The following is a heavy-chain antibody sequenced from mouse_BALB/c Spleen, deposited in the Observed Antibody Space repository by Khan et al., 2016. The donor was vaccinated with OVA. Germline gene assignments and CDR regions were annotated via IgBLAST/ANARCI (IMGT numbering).Heavy chain of an antibody. CDR2: INPSTGYT. D-gene: IGHD2-1*01. CDR1: GYTFTSYW. J-gene: IGHJ4*01. CDR3: ARDGNYEGAMDY. Sequence: QVQLQQSGAELAKPGASVKMSCKASGYTFTSYWMHWVKQRPGQGLEWIGYINPSTGYTEYNQKFKDKATLTADKSSSTAYMQLSSLTSEDSAVYYCARDGNYEGAMDYWGQGTSVTVAS. V-gene: IGHV1-7*01.